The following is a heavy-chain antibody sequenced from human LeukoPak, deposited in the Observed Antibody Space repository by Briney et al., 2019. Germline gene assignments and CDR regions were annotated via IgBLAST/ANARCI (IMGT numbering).Heavy chain of an antibody. CDR2: MYSGGST. D-gene: IGHD3-22*01. Sequence: GGSLRLSCAASGFTLSSFSMNWVRQAPGKGLEWVSVMYSGGSTYYADSVQGRFTISRVSSKNTLYLQMNSLRAEDTAVYYCARKYYYDSSGSDAFDIWGQGTMATVSS. V-gene: IGHV3-53*01. CDR1: GFTLSSFS. J-gene: IGHJ3*02. CDR3: ARKYYYDSSGSDAFDI.